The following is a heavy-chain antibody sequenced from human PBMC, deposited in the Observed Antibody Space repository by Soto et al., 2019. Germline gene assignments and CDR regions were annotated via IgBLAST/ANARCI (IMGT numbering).Heavy chain of an antibody. CDR3: ATHPGGGGY. V-gene: IGHV3-53*01. D-gene: IGHD3-10*01. CDR1: GFTVSNNY. CDR2: IYSGGYT. J-gene: IGHJ4*02. Sequence: EVQLVESGGGLIQPGGSLRLSCAVSGFTVSNNYMSWVRQAPGKGLEGVSVIYSGGYTAYGDSVKGRFTISRDNSKNTHYLKMNRRSPDHPGVYSWATHPGGGGYWGQGTLVTVSS.